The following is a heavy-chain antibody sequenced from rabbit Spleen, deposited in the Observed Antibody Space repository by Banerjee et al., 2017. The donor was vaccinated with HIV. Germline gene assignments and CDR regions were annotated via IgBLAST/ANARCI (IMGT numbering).Heavy chain of an antibody. D-gene: IGHD1-1*01. CDR3: ARDPAYSSGSGSAIPYL. V-gene: IGHV1S7*01. CDR2: IVPIFGVT. CDR1: GFDFSSYG. J-gene: IGHJ3*01. Sequence: QSLEESGGGLVQPGGSLKLSCKASGFDFSSYGVSWVRQAPGKGLEWIGYIVPIFGVTYYANWVNGRFTISNDNAQNTVFLQMTSLTVADTATYFCARDPAYSSGSGSAIPYLWGQGTLVTVS.